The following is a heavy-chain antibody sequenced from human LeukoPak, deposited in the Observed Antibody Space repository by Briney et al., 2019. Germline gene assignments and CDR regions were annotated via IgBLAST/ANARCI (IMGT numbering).Heavy chain of an antibody. CDR3: ARGGMITFGGVIVDDYFDY. Sequence: SETLSLTCAVYGGSFSGYYWSWIRQPPGKGLEWIGEINHSGSTNYNPSLKSRVTISVDTSKNQFSLKLSSVTAAGTAVYYCARGGMITFGGVIVDDYFDYWGQGTLVTVSS. J-gene: IGHJ4*02. CDR1: GGSFSGYY. V-gene: IGHV4-34*01. CDR2: INHSGST. D-gene: IGHD3-16*02.